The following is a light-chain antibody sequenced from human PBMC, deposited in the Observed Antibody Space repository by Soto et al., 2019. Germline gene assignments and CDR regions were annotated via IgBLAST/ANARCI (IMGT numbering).Light chain of an antibody. CDR1: SSDIGAYIY. J-gene: IGLJ1*01. Sequence: QSALTQPPSASGSPGQSVTISCTGTSSDIGAYIYVSWYQQHPGKAPKLMISEVSRRPSGVPERFSGSKSGNTASLTISGLQAEDETDYYCFSYTSSGTYVFGTGTKVTVL. CDR3: FSYTSSGTYV. V-gene: IGLV2-8*01. CDR2: EVS.